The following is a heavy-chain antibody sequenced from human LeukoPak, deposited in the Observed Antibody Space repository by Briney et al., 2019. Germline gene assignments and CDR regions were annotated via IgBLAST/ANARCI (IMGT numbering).Heavy chain of an antibody. J-gene: IGHJ4*02. V-gene: IGHV1-2*02. CDR2: INPKSGGT. CDR3: ASTACSGNCYFDY. D-gene: IGHD2-15*01. CDR1: GYTITGHY. Sequence: GASVKVSCKASGYTITGHYVHWVRQAPGQGLEWMGWINPKSGGTDCAQKLQGRVTMTRDTSISTAYMELTRLTADDTAVYYCASTACSGNCYFDYWGQGTLVTVSS.